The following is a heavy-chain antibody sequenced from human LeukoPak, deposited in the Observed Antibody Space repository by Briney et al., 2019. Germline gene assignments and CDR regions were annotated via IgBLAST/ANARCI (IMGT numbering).Heavy chain of an antibody. CDR3: ARDRGASYYGY. CDR1: GDTFTSYC. CDR2: ISAYNGNT. V-gene: IGHV1-18*01. J-gene: IGHJ4*02. Sequence: ASVKVSCKASGDTFTSYCISWVQQAPGKGLEWMGWISAYNGNTNYAQKLQGRVTMTTDTSTSTAYMELRSLRSDDTAVYYCARDRGASYYGYWGQGTLVTVSS. D-gene: IGHD3-10*01.